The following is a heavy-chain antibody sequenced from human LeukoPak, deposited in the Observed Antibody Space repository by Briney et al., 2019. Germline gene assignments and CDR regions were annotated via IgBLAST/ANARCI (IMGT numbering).Heavy chain of an antibody. CDR3: ARSGSGSTGGAFDI. Sequence: SETLSLTCTVSGGSISSYYWSWIRQPPGKGLEWVAYIYYSSSTNYNPSLYSRVTISVDTSKNQFSLQLSSVTAADTAVYYCARSGSGSTGGAFDIWGQGTMVTVSS. CDR1: GGSISSYY. J-gene: IGHJ3*02. D-gene: IGHD3-10*01. CDR2: IYYSSST. V-gene: IGHV4-59*08.